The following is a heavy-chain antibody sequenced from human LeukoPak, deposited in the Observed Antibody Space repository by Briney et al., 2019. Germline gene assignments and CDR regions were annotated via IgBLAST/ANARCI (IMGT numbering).Heavy chain of an antibody. CDR1: GYSISSGYY. D-gene: IGHD1-26*01. CDR3: ARARGVVGATKDY. J-gene: IGHJ4*02. CDR2: IYHSGST. V-gene: IGHV4-38-2*02. Sequence: SETLSLTCTVSGYSISSGYYWGWIRQPPGKGLEWIGSIYHSGSTYYNPSLKSRVTISVDTSKNQFSLKLSSVTAADTAVYYCARARGVVGATKDYWGQGTLVTVSS.